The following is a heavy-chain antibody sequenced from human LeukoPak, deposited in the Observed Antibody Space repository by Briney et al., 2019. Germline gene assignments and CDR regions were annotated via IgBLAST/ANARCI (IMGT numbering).Heavy chain of an antibody. CDR3: ARGRYYGMDV. V-gene: IGHV3-74*01. Sequence: GGSLRLSCAASGFTFTSYRMHWVRQAPGKGLVWVSRVISDGSSTTYADSVKGRFTISRDNAKNTLYLQMNSLRAEDTAVYYCARGRYYGMDVWGQGTTVTVSS. J-gene: IGHJ6*02. CDR2: VISDGSST. CDR1: GFTFTSYR.